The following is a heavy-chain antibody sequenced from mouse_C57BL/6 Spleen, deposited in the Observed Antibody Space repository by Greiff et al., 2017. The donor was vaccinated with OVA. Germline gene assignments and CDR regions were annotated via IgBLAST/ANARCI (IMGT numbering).Heavy chain of an antibody. CDR3: ASDYFDY. Sequence: EVQLQQSVAELVRPGASVKLSCTASGFHITSTYMHWVKQRPEQGLEWIGRIDPANGNTKYTPKFQGKATITADTSSNTAYLQLSSLTSEDTAIYYCASDYFDYWGKGTTLTVSS. CDR1: GFHITSTY. V-gene: IGHV14-3*01. J-gene: IGHJ2*01. CDR2: IDPANGNT.